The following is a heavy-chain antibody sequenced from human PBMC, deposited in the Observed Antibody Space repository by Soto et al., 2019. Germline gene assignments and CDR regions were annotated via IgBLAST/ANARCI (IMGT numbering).Heavy chain of an antibody. CDR3: TTEGYYGSGSYYPRGAFDI. J-gene: IGHJ3*02. CDR1: GFTFSSYA. Sequence: EVQLLESGGGLVQPGGSLRLSCAASGFTFSSYAMSWVRQAPGKGLEWVSAISGSGGSTYYADSVKGRFTISRDNSKNTLYLQMNSLKTEDTAVYYCTTEGYYGSGSYYPRGAFDIWGQGTMVTVSS. D-gene: IGHD3-10*01. CDR2: ISGSGGST. V-gene: IGHV3-23*01.